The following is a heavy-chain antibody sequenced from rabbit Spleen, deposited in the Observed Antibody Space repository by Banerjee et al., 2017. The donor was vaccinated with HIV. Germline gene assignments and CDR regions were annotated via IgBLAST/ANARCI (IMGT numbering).Heavy chain of an antibody. J-gene: IGHJ6*01. CDR3: ARDTSSSFSSYGMDL. CDR2: IDTGSSGFT. V-gene: IGHV1S40*01. Sequence: QSLEESGGDLVKPGASLTLTCIASGVSFSVNSYMCWVRQAPGKGLEWIACIDTGSSGFTYFASWAKGRFTISKTSSTTVTLQMTSLTAADTVAYFCARDTSSSFSSYGMDLWGPGTLVTVS. D-gene: IGHD1-1*01. CDR1: GVSFSVNSY.